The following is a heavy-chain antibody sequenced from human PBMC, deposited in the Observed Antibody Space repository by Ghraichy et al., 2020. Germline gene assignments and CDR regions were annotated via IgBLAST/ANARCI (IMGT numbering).Heavy chain of an antibody. CDR2: IKQEGSAK. J-gene: IGHJ4*02. CDR3: ARDLFYFDNSGYYASDY. V-gene: IGHV3-7*01. D-gene: IGHD3-22*01. Sequence: WGSLRLSCAASGFTFSNYWMTWVRQAPGKGLEWVANIKQEGSAKHYVDSVKGRFTISRDNAKNSLYLQMSSLRAEDTAVYYCARDLFYFDNSGYYASDYWGQGILVTVSS. CDR1: GFTFSNYW.